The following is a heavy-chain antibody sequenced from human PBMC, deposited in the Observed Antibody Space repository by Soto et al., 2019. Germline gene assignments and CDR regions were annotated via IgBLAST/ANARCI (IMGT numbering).Heavy chain of an antibody. V-gene: IGHV4-59*08. CDR2: IYYSGST. CDR1: GGSISSYY. CDR3: ARHPYDILTGYNYYFDY. J-gene: IGHJ4*02. Sequence: SETLSLTCTVSGGSISSYYWSWIRQPPGKGLEWIGYIYYSGSTNYNPSLKSRVTISVDTSKNQFSLKLSSVTAADTAVYYCARHPYDILTGYNYYFDYWGQGTLVTVSS. D-gene: IGHD3-9*01.